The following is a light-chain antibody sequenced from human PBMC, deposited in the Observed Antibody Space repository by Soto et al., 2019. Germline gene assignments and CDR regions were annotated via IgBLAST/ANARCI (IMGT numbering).Light chain of an antibody. Sequence: ELVLTQSPGTLSLSPGETATLSCRASQTSNSDYLAWFQQKPGQAPRLLIYDASSRATGIPDRFSGSGSGTDFTLTISRLEPEDFAVYYCQQYASSPRTFGQGTRVDIK. CDR1: QTSNSDY. J-gene: IGKJ1*01. V-gene: IGKV3-20*01. CDR2: DAS. CDR3: QQYASSPRT.